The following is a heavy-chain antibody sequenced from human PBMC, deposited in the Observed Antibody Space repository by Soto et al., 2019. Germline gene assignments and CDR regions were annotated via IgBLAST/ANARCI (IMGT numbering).Heavy chain of an antibody. Sequence: EVQLVESGGGLVQPGGSLRLSCAASGFTFSSYEMNWVRQAPGKGLEWVSYISSSGSTIYYADSVKGRFTISRDNAKNSLYLQMNSLRAEDTAVYYCARANRYCSGGSCYLYYFDYWGQGTLVTVSS. CDR3: ARANRYCSGGSCYLYYFDY. CDR1: GFTFSSYE. V-gene: IGHV3-48*03. CDR2: ISSSGSTI. D-gene: IGHD2-15*01. J-gene: IGHJ4*02.